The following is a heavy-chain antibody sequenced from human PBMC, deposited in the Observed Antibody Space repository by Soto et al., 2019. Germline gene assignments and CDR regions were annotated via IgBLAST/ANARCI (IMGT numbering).Heavy chain of an antibody. CDR3: ARGALTRGGTDDY. Sequence: QVQLMQSGAEVKKPGASVKVSCKASGYTFTNYGISWVRRARGQGLEWMGWISTYSGNTKYAQKVQGRVTITTDTSTSTAYLEVRSLTSDDTAVYYCARGALTRGGTDDYWGQGTLVTVSS. D-gene: IGHD3-16*01. CDR2: ISTYSGNT. J-gene: IGHJ4*02. V-gene: IGHV1-18*01. CDR1: GYTFTNYG.